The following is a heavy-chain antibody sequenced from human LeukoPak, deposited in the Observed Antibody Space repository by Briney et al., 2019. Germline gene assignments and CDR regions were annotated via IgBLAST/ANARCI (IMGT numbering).Heavy chain of an antibody. CDR2: ISYDGSNK. V-gene: IGHV3-30*03. J-gene: IGHJ4*02. CDR1: GFTFSSYG. Sequence: GGSLRLSCAASGFTFSSYGMHWVRQAPGKGLEWVAVISYDGSNKYYADSVKGRFTISRDNSKNTLYLQMNSLRAEDTAVYYCARRYSSSSLWAYWGQGTLVTVSS. D-gene: IGHD6-6*01. CDR3: ARRYSSSSLWAY.